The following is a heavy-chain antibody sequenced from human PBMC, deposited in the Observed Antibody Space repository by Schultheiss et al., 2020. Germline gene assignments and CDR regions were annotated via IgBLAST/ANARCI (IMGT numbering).Heavy chain of an antibody. CDR2: SIPIFGTA. J-gene: IGHJ4*02. CDR3: ARDSGYDSSGYYFSFIFDY. Sequence: SVKVSCKASGGTFSSYAIRWVRQAPGQGLEWMGGSIPIFGTANYAQKFQGRVTITADESTSTAYMELSSLRSEDTAVYYCARDSGYDSSGYYFSFIFDYWGQGTLVTVSS. D-gene: IGHD3-22*01. CDR1: GGTFSSYA. V-gene: IGHV1-69*13.